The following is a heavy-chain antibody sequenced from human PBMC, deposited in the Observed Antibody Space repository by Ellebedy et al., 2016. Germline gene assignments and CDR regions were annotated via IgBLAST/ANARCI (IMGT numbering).Heavy chain of an antibody. CDR1: GYTFTTYG. CDR3: ASGEGGATAY. V-gene: IGHV1-69*13. Sequence: SVKVSCXASGYTFTTYGISWVRQAPGQGLEWMGGIIPIFGTANYAQKFQGRVTITADESASTAYMELSSLRSEDTAVYYCASGEGGATAYWGQGTLVTVSS. D-gene: IGHD1-26*01. CDR2: IIPIFGTA. J-gene: IGHJ4*02.